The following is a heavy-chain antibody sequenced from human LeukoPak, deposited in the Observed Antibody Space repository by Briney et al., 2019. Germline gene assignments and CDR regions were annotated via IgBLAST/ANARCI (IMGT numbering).Heavy chain of an antibody. CDR3: AKDLMRGYSYGYFDY. CDR1: GFTFGDYS. Sequence: PGGSLRLSCTASGFTFGDYSMNWVRQAPGKGLEWVSAISGSGGSTYYTDSVKGRFTISRDNSKNTLYLQMNSLRAEDTAVYYCAKDLMRGYSYGYFDYWGQGTLVTVSS. V-gene: IGHV3-23*01. J-gene: IGHJ4*02. CDR2: ISGSGGST. D-gene: IGHD5-18*01.